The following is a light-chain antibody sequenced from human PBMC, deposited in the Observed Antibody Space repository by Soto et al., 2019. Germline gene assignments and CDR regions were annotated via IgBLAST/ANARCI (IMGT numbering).Light chain of an antibody. J-gene: IGLJ1*01. Sequence: QSVLTQPASVSGSPGQSITISCTGTSSDVGVYNYVSWYQQHPGKAPKLMIYDVSNRPSGVSNRFSGSKSGNTASLTISGLQAEDEADYYCSSYTSSSTSEFYVFGTGTKVTVL. CDR3: SSYTSSSTSEFYV. CDR2: DVS. V-gene: IGLV2-14*01. CDR1: SSDVGVYNY.